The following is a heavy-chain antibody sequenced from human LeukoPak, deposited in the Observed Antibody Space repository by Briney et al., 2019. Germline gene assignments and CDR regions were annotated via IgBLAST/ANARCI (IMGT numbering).Heavy chain of an antibody. V-gene: IGHV1-3*01. CDR1: GFTFTSYA. CDR2: INGGNDNK. CDR3: ATGDRRNY. J-gene: IGHJ4*02. D-gene: IGHD7-27*01. Sequence: ASVKVSCKASGFTFTSYAMHWMRQAPGQRPEWMGCINGGNDNKKYSQKLQGRLTITRDTSASTAYMELSSLRSEDTAVYYCATGDRRNYWGQGTLVTVSA.